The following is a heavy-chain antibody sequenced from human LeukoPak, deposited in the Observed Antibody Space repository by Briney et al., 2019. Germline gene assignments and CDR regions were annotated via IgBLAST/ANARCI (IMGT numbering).Heavy chain of an antibody. CDR3: ARRGSGYDY. D-gene: IGHD3-3*01. Sequence: GESLKISCKGSGYSFTTYWIGWVRQLPGKGLEWMGIIFPGNSDTTYSPSLQGQVTISADKSISTAYLQWSSLKASDTAMYYCARRGSGYDYWGQGTLVTVSS. CDR1: GYSFTTYW. J-gene: IGHJ4*02. V-gene: IGHV5-51*01. CDR2: IFPGNSDT.